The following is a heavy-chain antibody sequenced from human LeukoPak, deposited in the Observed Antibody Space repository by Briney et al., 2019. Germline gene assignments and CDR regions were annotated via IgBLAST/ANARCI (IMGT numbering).Heavy chain of an antibody. Sequence: ASVKVSCEASGYTFTGYYMHWMRQAPGQGLEWMGWINPNSGGTNYAQKFQGRVTMTRDTSISTAYMELSRVRSDDTAVYYCARGISYCGGDCSDYWGQGTLVTVSS. CDR1: GYTFTGYY. V-gene: IGHV1-2*02. J-gene: IGHJ4*02. CDR2: INPNSGGT. CDR3: ARGISYCGGDCSDY. D-gene: IGHD2-21*02.